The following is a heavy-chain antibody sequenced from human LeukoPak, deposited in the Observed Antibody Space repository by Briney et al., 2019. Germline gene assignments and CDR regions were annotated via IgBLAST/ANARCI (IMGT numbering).Heavy chain of an antibody. V-gene: IGHV4-59*01. CDR2: IYYSGST. Sequence: SETLSLTCTVSGGSISSYYWSWIRQPPGKGLEWIGYIYYSGSTNYNPSLKSRVTISVDTSKNQFSLKLSSVTAADTAVYYCARENHDYGYFSFFDYWGQGTLVTVSS. D-gene: IGHD4-17*01. J-gene: IGHJ4*02. CDR1: GGSISSYY. CDR3: ARENHDYGYFSFFDY.